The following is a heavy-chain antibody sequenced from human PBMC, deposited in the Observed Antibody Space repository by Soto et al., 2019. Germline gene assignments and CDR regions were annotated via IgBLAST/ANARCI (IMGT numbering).Heavy chain of an antibody. Sequence: QVQLVQSGAEVKKPGSSVKVSCKASGGTFSTYAITWVRQAPGQGLEWLGGIIPIFGTTYYAGKFQGRVTITAAESTSTVFIELSSLTSEYTAVYYCARGVCASYFHYWGQGTLVTVSS. D-gene: IGHD3-3*01. CDR2: IIPIFGTT. V-gene: IGHV1-69*01. CDR1: GGTFSTYA. J-gene: IGHJ4*02. CDR3: ARGVCASYFHY.